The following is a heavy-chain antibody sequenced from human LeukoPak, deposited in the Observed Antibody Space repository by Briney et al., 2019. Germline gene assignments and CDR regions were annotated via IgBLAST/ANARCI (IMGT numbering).Heavy chain of an antibody. D-gene: IGHD3-22*01. CDR2: ISGSGGRT. V-gene: IGHV3-23*01. CDR1: GFTFSNYE. J-gene: IGHJ4*02. CDR3: ARDMLLDYYDSSGYGY. Sequence: QPGGSLRLSCVVSGFTFSNYEMNWVRQAPGKGLEWVSAISGSGGRTYHADSVKGRFTISRDNSKNTLYLQMNSLRAEDTAVYYCARDMLLDYYDSSGYGYWGQGTLVTVSS.